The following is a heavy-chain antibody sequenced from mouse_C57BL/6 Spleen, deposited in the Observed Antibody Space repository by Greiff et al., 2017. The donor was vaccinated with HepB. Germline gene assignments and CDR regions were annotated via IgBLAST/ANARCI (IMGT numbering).Heavy chain of an antibody. Sequence: VQLQQSGAELARPGASVKMSCKASGYTFTSYTMHWVKQRPGQGLEWIGYINPSSGYTKYNQKFKDKATLTADKSSRTAYMQLSSLTSEDSAFYYCARIYHGIPWFAYWGQGTLVTVSA. V-gene: IGHV1-4*01. CDR2: INPSSGYT. J-gene: IGHJ3*01. CDR1: GYTFTSYT. D-gene: IGHD2-1*01. CDR3: ARIYHGIPWFAY.